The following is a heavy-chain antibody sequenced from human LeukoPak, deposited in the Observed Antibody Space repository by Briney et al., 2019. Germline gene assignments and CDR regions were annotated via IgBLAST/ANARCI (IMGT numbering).Heavy chain of an antibody. V-gene: IGHV4-59*12. D-gene: IGHD6-13*01. CDR1: GGSISSYY. CDR2: IYYSGTT. J-gene: IGHJ4*02. Sequence: SETLSLTCTVSGGSISSYYWSWIRQPPVKGLEWIGYIYYSGTTNYNPSLKSRVTISVDTSKNQFSLKLSSVTAADTAVYYCARAAGQQLVPRGAYFDYWGQGTLVTVSS. CDR3: ARAAGQQLVPRGAYFDY.